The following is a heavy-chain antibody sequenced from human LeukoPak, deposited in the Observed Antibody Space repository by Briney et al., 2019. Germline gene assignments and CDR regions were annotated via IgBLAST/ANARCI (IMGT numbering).Heavy chain of an antibody. D-gene: IGHD1-26*01. V-gene: IGHV3-21*01. CDR1: GFTFSTYN. CDR3: ARRTVGAAWAY. CDR2: ITSSSSYI. Sequence: GGSLRLSCAASGFTFSTYNMNWVRHAPGKGLEWISSITSSSSYIYYADSVKGQFTISRDNAKNSLYLQMNSLRAEDTAVYYCARRTVGAAWAYWGQGTLVTVSS. J-gene: IGHJ4*02.